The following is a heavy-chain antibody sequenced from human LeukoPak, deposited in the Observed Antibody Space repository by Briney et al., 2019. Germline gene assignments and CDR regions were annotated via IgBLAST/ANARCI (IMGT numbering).Heavy chain of an antibody. V-gene: IGHV3-21*01. CDR3: ARDYYDSSGYYYEWFIDY. CDR2: ISSSSSYI. J-gene: IGHJ4*02. Sequence: GGSLRLSCAASGFTFSRYSMNWVRQAPGKGLEWVSSISSSSSYIYYADSVKGRFTISRDNAKNSLYLQMNSLRAEDTAVYYCARDYYDSSGYYYEWFIDYWGQGTLVTVSS. CDR1: GFTFSRYS. D-gene: IGHD3-22*01.